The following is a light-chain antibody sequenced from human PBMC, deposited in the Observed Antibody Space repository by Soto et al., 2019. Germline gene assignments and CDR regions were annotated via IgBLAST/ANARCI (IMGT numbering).Light chain of an antibody. V-gene: IGLV2-8*01. Sequence: ALAQPPSASGSPGQSVTISCTGTSSDIGGYDYVSWYQQHPGKAPKLIIYEVSKRPSGVPDRFSGSKSGNTASLTVSGLQAEDEADYYCSSYAGSNNLVFAGGTKVTVL. CDR2: EVS. CDR3: SSYAGSNNLV. J-gene: IGLJ3*02. CDR1: SSDIGGYDY.